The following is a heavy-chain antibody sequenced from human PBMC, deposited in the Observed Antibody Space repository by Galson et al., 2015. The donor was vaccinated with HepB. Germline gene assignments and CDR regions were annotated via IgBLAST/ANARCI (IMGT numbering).Heavy chain of an antibody. Sequence: SVKVSCKASGYTFTSYAMHWVRQAPGQRLEWMGWINAGNGNTKHSQKFQGRVTITRDTSASTAYMELSSLRSEDTAVYYCARPDEAVAGTNYYYYGMDVWGQGTTVAVSS. CDR2: INAGNGNT. D-gene: IGHD6-19*01. V-gene: IGHV1-3*01. CDR1: GYTFTSYA. CDR3: ARPDEAVAGTNYYYYGMDV. J-gene: IGHJ6*02.